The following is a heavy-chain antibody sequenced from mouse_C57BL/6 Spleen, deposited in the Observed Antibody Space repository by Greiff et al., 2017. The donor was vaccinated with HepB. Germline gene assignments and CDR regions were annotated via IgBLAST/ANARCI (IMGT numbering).Heavy chain of an antibody. V-gene: IGHV3-6*01. Sequence: VQLQQSGPGLVKPSQSLSLTCSVTGYSITSGYYWNWIRQFPGNKLEWMGYISYDGSNNYNPSLKNRISITRDTSKNQFFLKLNSVTTEDTATYYCARIYYDYIFAYWGQGTLVTVSA. CDR1: GYSITSGYY. D-gene: IGHD2-4*01. J-gene: IGHJ3*01. CDR3: ARIYYDYIFAY. CDR2: ISYDGSN.